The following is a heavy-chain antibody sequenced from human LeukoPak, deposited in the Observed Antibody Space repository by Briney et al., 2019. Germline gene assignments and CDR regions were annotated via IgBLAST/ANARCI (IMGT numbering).Heavy chain of an antibody. CDR3: ARDPNYGGNSGSDAFDI. J-gene: IGHJ3*02. D-gene: IGHD4-23*01. Sequence: GGSLRLSCAASGFTFSSYSTNWVRQAPGKGLEWVSSISSSSSYIYYADSVKGRFTISRDNAKNSLYLQMNSLRAEDTAVYYCARDPNYGGNSGSDAFDIWGQGTMVTVSS. V-gene: IGHV3-21*01. CDR1: GFTFSSYS. CDR2: ISSSSSYI.